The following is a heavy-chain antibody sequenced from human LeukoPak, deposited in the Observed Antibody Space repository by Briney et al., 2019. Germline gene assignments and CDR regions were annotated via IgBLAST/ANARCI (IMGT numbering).Heavy chain of an antibody. CDR1: GGSISSYY. V-gene: IGHV4-4*09. D-gene: IGHD6-19*01. Sequence: SETLSLTCTVSGGSISSYYWSWIRQPPGKGLVWIGYIYHSGSTYYNPSLKSRVTISVDRSKNQFSLKLSSVTAADTAVYYCASSLKQWLINDAFDIWGQGTMVTVSS. CDR3: ASSLKQWLINDAFDI. J-gene: IGHJ3*02. CDR2: IYHSGST.